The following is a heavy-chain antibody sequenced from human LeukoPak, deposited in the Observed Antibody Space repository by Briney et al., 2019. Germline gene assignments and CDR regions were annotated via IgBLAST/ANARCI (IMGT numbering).Heavy chain of an antibody. J-gene: IGHJ4*02. V-gene: IGHV4-4*07. D-gene: IGHD1-26*01. CDR3: ARENSGSYREFDY. Sequence: SETLSLTCTVSGGSISSYYWSWLRQPAGKGLEWLGRIYTSGSTNYNASLKSRVSMSVDTSKNQFSLKLSSVTAADTAVFYCARENSGSYREFDYWGQGTLVTVSS. CDR1: GGSISSYY. CDR2: IYTSGST.